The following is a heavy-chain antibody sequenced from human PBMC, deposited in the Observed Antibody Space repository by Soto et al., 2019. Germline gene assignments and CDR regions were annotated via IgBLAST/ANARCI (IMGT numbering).Heavy chain of an antibody. J-gene: IGHJ4*02. CDR3: ANLPPSGWYFLDY. V-gene: IGHV3-74*01. Sequence: GSLRLSCAASGFTFSSHWIHWVRQAPGKGLVWVSRINSDGSTTNYADSVKGRFTISRDNSKNTLYLQMNSLRAEDTAVYYCANLPPSGWYFLDYWGQGTLVTVSS. CDR1: GFTFSSHW. CDR2: INSDGSTT. D-gene: IGHD6-19*01.